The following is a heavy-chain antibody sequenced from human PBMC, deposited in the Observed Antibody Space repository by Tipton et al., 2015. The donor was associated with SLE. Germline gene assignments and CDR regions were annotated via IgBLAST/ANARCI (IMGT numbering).Heavy chain of an antibody. V-gene: IGHV4-34*01. Sequence: TLSLTCAVYGGSFGTYYWSWIRQPPGKGLEWIGEINHSGSTNYNPSLKSRVTISVDTSKNQFSLKLSSVTAADTAVYYCARVSRQTYFDLWGRGTLVTVSS. CDR2: INHSGST. CDR1: GGSFGTYY. J-gene: IGHJ2*01. CDR3: ARVSRQTYFDL.